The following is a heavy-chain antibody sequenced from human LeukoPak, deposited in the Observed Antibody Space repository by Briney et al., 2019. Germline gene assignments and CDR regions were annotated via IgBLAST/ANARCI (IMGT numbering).Heavy chain of an antibody. CDR2: IRSGGNA. D-gene: IGHD3-22*01. CDR1: GDSINSGGYY. J-gene: IGHJ4*02. Sequence: SETLTLTCSISGDSINSGGYYWNWIRQPPGKGLEWPGYIRSGGNAYFNPSVEGRSSISLDKSQNQFFLRLTSVTAADTAVYFCARDHYDSRGDYVVEYWGQGTLVTVSS. CDR3: ARDHYDSRGDYVVEY. V-gene: IGHV4-31*03.